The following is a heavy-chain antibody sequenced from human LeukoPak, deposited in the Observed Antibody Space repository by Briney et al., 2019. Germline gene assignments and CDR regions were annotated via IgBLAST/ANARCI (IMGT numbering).Heavy chain of an antibody. CDR2: IYYSGST. Sequence: SETLSLTCTVSGGSMSSYYWSWIRQPPGKGLEWIGYIYYSGSTNYNPSLKSRVTISVDTSKNQFSQKLSSVTAADTAVYYCARDAHRNYDILTGYYNGAYYYYYYMDVWGKGTTVTVSS. V-gene: IGHV4-59*12. CDR1: GGSMSSYY. D-gene: IGHD3-9*01. CDR3: ARDAHRNYDILTGYYNGAYYYYYYMDV. J-gene: IGHJ6*03.